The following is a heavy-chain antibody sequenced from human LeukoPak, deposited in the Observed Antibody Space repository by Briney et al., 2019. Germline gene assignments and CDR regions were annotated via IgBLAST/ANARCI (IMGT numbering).Heavy chain of an antibody. Sequence: SETLSLTCTVSGGSISSDYWSWIRQPPGKGLEWIGYIYYRGSTNYNPSLKSRVTISVDTSKNQFSLKLSSVTAADTAVYYCARLSGYSSGHYYSDYWGQGTLATVSS. CDR2: IYYRGST. CDR3: ARLSGYSSGHYYSDY. CDR1: GGSISSDY. J-gene: IGHJ4*02. D-gene: IGHD3-22*01. V-gene: IGHV4-59*01.